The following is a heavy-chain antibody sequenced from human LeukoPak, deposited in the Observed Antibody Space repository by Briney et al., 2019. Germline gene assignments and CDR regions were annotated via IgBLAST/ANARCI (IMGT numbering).Heavy chain of an antibody. Sequence: SETLSLTCTVSGGSISSGGYCWSWIRQHPGKGLEWIGYIYYSGSTYYNPSLKSRVTISVDTSKNQFSLKLSSVTAADTAVYYCARERRHYYGSGSYYDTKRDAFDIWGQGTMVTVSS. V-gene: IGHV4-31*03. J-gene: IGHJ3*02. CDR2: IYYSGST. CDR3: ARERRHYYGSGSYYDTKRDAFDI. D-gene: IGHD3-10*01. CDR1: GGSISSGGYC.